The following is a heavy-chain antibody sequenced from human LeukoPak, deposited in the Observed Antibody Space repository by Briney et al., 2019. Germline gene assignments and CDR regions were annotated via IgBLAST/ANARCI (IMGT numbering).Heavy chain of an antibody. CDR3: ARGSSWYHIDTFDY. CDR2: IRYDGSNK. CDR1: GFTFSSYG. J-gene: IGHJ4*02. V-gene: IGHV3-30*02. Sequence: GGSLRLSCAASGFTFSSYGMHWVRQAPGKGLEWVAFIRYDGSNKYYADSVKGRFTISRDNSKNTLYLQMNSLRAEDTAVYYCARGSSWYHIDTFDYWGQGTLVTVSS. D-gene: IGHD6-13*01.